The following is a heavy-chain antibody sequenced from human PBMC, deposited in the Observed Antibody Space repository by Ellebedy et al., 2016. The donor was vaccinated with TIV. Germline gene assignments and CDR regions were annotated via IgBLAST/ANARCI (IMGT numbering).Heavy chain of an antibody. CDR3: ARWSSSIGDNWFDP. D-gene: IGHD3-3*01. J-gene: IGHJ5*02. Sequence: MPSETLSLTCTVSGGSISSYYCSWIRQPPGKGLEWIGYIYHSGSTNYSPSLKSRVTMSVDMTKNQFSLNLSSVTAADTAVYYCARWSSSIGDNWFDPWGQGTLVTVSS. CDR1: GGSISSYY. CDR2: IYHSGST. V-gene: IGHV4-59*01.